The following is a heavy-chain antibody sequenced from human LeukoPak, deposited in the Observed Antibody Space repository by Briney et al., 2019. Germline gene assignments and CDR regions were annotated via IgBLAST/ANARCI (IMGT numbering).Heavy chain of an antibody. CDR3: ARAIVLVTHFDY. V-gene: IGHV3-21*01. Sequence: GGSLRLSCAASGFTFSSYSMNWVRQAPGKGLEWVSSISSSSSYIYYADSVKGRFTISRDNSKNTLYLQMNSLRAEDTAVYYCARAIVLVTHFDYWGQGTLVTVSS. CDR2: ISSSSSYI. D-gene: IGHD3-22*01. CDR1: GFTFSSYS. J-gene: IGHJ4*02.